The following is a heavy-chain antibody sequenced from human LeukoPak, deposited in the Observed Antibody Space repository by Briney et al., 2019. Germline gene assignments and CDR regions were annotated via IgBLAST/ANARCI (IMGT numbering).Heavy chain of an antibody. Sequence: SGTLSLTCAVSGDSISSPKWWSWVRPPPGEGLEWIGEVYHSGSANYNPSVKSRVTISVDKSKNQFSLRLTSATAADTAVYYCARDLRGIVAPPRWGQGTLVSVSS. CDR2: VYHSGSA. CDR1: GDSISSPKW. D-gene: IGHD2-15*01. J-gene: IGHJ4*02. CDR3: ARDLRGIVAPPR. V-gene: IGHV4-4*02.